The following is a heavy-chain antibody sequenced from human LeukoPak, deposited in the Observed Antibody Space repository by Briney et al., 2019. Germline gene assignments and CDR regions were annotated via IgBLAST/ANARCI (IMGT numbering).Heavy chain of an antibody. CDR2: IYPGDSDT. V-gene: IGHV5-51*01. Sequence: GESLKISCKGSGYSFTSYWIGWVRQMPGKGLEWMGIIYPGDSDTRYSPSFQGQVTISADKSISTAYLQWSSLKASDTAMYYCARRHLIRDSSGWYGDFDYWGQGTLVTVSS. CDR3: ARRHLIRDSSGWYGDFDY. D-gene: IGHD6-19*01. CDR1: GYSFTSYW. J-gene: IGHJ4*02.